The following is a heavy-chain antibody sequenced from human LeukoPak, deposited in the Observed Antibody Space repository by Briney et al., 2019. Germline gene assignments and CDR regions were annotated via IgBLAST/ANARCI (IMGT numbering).Heavy chain of an antibody. CDR1: GLTFSGYA. V-gene: IGHV3-23*01. CDR3: AKHYTTAVKYYFDY. Sequence: GGSLRLSCAASGLTFSGYAMSWVRQGPGKGLEWVSGISGSGDSTYYADSVKGRFTISRDNSKNTLYPQMNSLRAEDTAVYYCAKHYTTAVKYYFDYWGQGTLVTVSS. CDR2: ISGSGDST. J-gene: IGHJ4*02. D-gene: IGHD1-1*01.